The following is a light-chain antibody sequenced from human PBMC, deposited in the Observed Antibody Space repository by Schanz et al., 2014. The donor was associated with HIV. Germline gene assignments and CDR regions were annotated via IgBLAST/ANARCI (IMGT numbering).Light chain of an antibody. CDR2: GAS. V-gene: IGKV3-20*01. Sequence: EIVLTQSPGTLSLSPRSRATLSCRASQSVRNNYLAWYQQKPGQAPRLLIYGASSRAPGIPERFSGWGSGTDFTLTINRVEPADFAVYYCQQYGSSPPITFGQGTRLEI. J-gene: IGKJ5*01. CDR3: QQYGSSPPIT. CDR1: QSVRNNY.